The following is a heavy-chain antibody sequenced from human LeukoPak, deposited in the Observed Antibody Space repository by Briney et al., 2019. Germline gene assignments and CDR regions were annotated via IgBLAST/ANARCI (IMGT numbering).Heavy chain of an antibody. V-gene: IGHV1-69*05. D-gene: IGHD3-22*01. CDR3: ARSERYYDSSGYYPFDN. Sequence: SVKVSCKASGGTFSSYAISWVRQAPGQGLEWMGGIIPIFGTANYAQKFQGRVTITTDESTSTAYMELSSLRSEDTAVYYCARSERYYDSSGYYPFDNWGQGTLVIVSS. J-gene: IGHJ4*02. CDR1: GGTFSSYA. CDR2: IIPIFGTA.